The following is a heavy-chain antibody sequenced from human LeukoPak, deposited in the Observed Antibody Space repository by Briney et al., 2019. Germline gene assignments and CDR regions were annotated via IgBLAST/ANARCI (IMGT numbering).Heavy chain of an antibody. CDR3: ARGSDSTRSGYDFPLPFDY. V-gene: IGHV3-21*01. Sequence: PGGSLRLSCAASGFTFSSYWMSWVRQAPGKGLEWVSSISSSSSYIYYADSVKGRFTISRGNAKNSLYLQMNSLRAEDTAVYYCARGSDSTRSGYDFPLPFDYWGQGTLVTVSS. CDR2: ISSSSSYI. J-gene: IGHJ4*02. D-gene: IGHD5-12*01. CDR1: GFTFSSYW.